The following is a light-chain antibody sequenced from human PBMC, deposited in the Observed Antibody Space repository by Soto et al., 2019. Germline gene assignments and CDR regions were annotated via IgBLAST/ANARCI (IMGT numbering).Light chain of an antibody. J-gene: IGKJ5*01. Sequence: IQITQSPSSLSASVGDRVTITCRASQSVNSDLNWYHQKAGKAPKLMIYAESSLQSGVPSRLSGSGSGTHLNLTISSLQAEDFATYYCQNIHTIPITCGQGTRLEIK. CDR3: QNIHTIPIT. V-gene: IGKV1-39*01. CDR2: AES. CDR1: QSVNSD.